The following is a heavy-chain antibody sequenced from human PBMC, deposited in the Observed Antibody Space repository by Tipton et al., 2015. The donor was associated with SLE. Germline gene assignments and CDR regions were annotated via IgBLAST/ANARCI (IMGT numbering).Heavy chain of an antibody. CDR3: ARQRLRLLSPLDA. J-gene: IGHJ6*02. D-gene: IGHD3-10*01. V-gene: IGHV4-34*01. CDR2: TTHSGKT. CDR1: RGSFSGYY. Sequence: LRLSCAVYRGSFSGYYWSWIRRPPGKGLEWIGETTHSGKTNYNPSLKSRGTISVDTSKNHFSLELTSVTAADTAVYYCARQRLRLLSPLDAWGQGTTVTVS.